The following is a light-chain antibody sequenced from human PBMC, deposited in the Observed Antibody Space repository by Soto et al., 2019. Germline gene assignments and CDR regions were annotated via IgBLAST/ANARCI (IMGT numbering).Light chain of an antibody. Sequence: DIQMTQSPSSLSASVGDRVTITCRASQGVNKYVAWFQHKPGRAPKSLIYATYSFQSGVPSHFSASGSGTEFTLTISSLQPEDFATYYCQQYDIFPRTFGQGTKVEI. CDR2: ATY. V-gene: IGKV1-16*02. CDR3: QQYDIFPRT. J-gene: IGKJ1*01. CDR1: QGVNKY.